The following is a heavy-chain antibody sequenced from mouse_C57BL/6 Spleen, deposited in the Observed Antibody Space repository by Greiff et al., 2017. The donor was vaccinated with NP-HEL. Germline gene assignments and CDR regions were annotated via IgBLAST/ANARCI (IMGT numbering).Heavy chain of an antibody. J-gene: IGHJ1*03. Sequence: EVKLVESGGDLVKPGGSLKLSCAASGFTFSSYGMSWVRQTPDKRLEWVATISSGGSYTYYPDSVKGRFTISRDNAKNTLYLQMSSLKSEDTAMYYCASYDYDNWYFDVWGTGTTVTVSS. CDR3: ASYDYDNWYFDV. D-gene: IGHD2-4*01. CDR2: ISSGGSYT. CDR1: GFTFSSYG. V-gene: IGHV5-6*01.